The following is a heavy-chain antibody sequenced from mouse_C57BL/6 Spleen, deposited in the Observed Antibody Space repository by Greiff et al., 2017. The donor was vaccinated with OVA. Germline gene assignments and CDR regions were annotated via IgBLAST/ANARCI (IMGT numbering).Heavy chain of an antibody. J-gene: IGHJ1*03. CDR3: ARAYCGRGWDFDV. Sequence: QVQLQQSGAELVKPGASVKLSCKASGYTFTSYWMHWVKQRPGQGLEWIGMIHPNSGSTNYNEKFKSKATLTVDKSSSTAYMQLSSLTSEDSAVYYCARAYCGRGWDFDVWGTGTTVTVSS. V-gene: IGHV1-64*01. D-gene: IGHD1-1*01. CDR1: GYTFTSYW. CDR2: IHPNSGST.